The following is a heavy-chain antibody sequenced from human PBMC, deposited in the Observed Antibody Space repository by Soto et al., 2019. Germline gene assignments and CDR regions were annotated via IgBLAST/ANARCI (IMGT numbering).Heavy chain of an antibody. CDR1: GGSISSSSYY. V-gene: IGHV4-39*02. D-gene: IGHD2-15*01. CDR3: ARDCSGGSCSSPAADTGGMDV. Sequence: PSETLALTCTVSGGSISSSSYYWGWIRQPPGKWLEWIGSIYYSGSTYYNPSLKSRVTISVDTSKNQFSLKLSSVTAADTAVYYCARDCSGGSCSSPAADTGGMDVWGQGTTVTVYS. J-gene: IGHJ6*02. CDR2: IYYSGST.